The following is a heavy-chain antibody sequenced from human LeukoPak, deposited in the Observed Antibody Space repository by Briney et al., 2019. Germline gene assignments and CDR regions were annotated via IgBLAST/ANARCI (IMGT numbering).Heavy chain of an antibody. Sequence: PSETLSLTCAVSGYSISSGYYWGWIRQPPGKGLEWIRSIYHSGSTYCNPSLKSRVTISVDTSKNQFSLKLSSVTAADTAVYYCARSTVTTIAFDYWGQGTLVTVSS. V-gene: IGHV4-38-2*01. CDR3: ARSTVTTIAFDY. CDR2: IYHSGST. CDR1: GYSISSGYY. D-gene: IGHD4-17*01. J-gene: IGHJ4*02.